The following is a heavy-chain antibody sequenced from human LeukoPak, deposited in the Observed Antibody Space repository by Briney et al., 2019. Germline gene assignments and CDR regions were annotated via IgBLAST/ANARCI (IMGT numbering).Heavy chain of an antibody. V-gene: IGHV3-21*01. CDR3: XXXRGYSYGNHYFDY. CDR1: GFTFSSYS. Sequence: GGSLRLSCAASGFTFSSYSMNWVRQAPGKGLEWVSSISSSSSYIYYADSVKGRFTISRDNAKNSLYLQMNSLRGEDTAVYYCXXXRGYSYGNHYFDYWGQGTLVTVSS. D-gene: IGHD5-18*01. CDR2: ISSSSSYI. J-gene: IGHJ4*02.